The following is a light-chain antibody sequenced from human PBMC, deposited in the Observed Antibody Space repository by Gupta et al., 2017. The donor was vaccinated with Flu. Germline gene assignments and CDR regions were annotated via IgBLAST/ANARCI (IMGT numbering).Light chain of an antibody. Sequence: LGERATINCKSSQSVLYSSNNKNYLAWYQQKPGQPPKLLIYWASTRESGVPDRFSGSGSGTDFTLTISSLQAEDVAVYYCQQYYSTLRVTFGQGTKVEIK. J-gene: IGKJ1*01. CDR2: WAS. CDR1: QSVLYSSNNKNY. V-gene: IGKV4-1*01. CDR3: QQYYSTLRVT.